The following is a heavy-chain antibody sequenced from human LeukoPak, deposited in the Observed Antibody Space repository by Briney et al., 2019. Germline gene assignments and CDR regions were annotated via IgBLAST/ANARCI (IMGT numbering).Heavy chain of an antibody. J-gene: IGHJ4*02. CDR1: GFTFSSYS. CDR3: ATSTGHLNY. V-gene: IGHV3-48*04. CDR2: ISSSSSTI. D-gene: IGHD2-2*01. Sequence: GGSLRLSCAASGFTFSSYSMNWVRQAPGKGLEWVSYISSSSSTIYYVDSVKGRFTISRDNAKNSLYLRMNSLRAEDTAVYYCATSTGHLNYWGQGTLVTVSS.